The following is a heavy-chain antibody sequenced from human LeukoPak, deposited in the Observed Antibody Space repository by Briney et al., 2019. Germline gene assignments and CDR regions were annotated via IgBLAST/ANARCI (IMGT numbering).Heavy chain of an antibody. J-gene: IGHJ4*02. D-gene: IGHD6-13*01. CDR1: GFTFSSYA. CDR3: APTRGSSSWPFDY. V-gene: IGHV3-74*01. CDR2: INSDGSST. Sequence: GGSLRLSCAASGFTFSSYAMGWVRQAPGKGLVWVSRINSDGSSTTYADSVKGRFTISRDNAKNALYLQMNSLRAEDTAVYYCAPTRGSSSWPFDYWGQGTLVTVSS.